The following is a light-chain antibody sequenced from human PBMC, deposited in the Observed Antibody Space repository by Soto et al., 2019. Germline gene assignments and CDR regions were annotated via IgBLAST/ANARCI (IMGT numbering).Light chain of an antibody. CDR3: QQYNNWPPWT. CDR1: QSVSSN. Sequence: EIVMTQSPATLSVSPGERATLSCRASQSVSSNLAWYQQKPGQAPRLLIYGASTRATGIQARFSGSGSGTDLPLTISSLKSEDFEVYYCQQYNNWPPWTFGKGPRWKSN. V-gene: IGKV3-15*01. J-gene: IGKJ1*01. CDR2: GAS.